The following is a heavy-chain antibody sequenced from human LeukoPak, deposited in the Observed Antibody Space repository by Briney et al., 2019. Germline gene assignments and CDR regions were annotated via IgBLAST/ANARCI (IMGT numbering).Heavy chain of an antibody. Sequence: GASVKVSCKASGYTFTSYGISWVRQAPGQGLEWMGWISAYNGNTNYAQKLQGRVTMTTDTSTSTAYMELSSLRSEDTAVYYCARDNGVVRGVIHPNDAFDIWGQGTMVTVSS. CDR3: ARDNGVVRGVIHPNDAFDI. CDR1: GYTFTSYG. CDR2: ISAYNGNT. J-gene: IGHJ3*02. V-gene: IGHV1-18*01. D-gene: IGHD3-10*01.